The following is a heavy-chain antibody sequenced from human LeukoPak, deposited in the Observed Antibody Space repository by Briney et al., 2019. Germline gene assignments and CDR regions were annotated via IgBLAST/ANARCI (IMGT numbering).Heavy chain of an antibody. V-gene: IGHV3-21*01. CDR2: ISSSSGYI. CDR1: GVTFNIYG. D-gene: IGHD2-15*01. CDR3: ATVGPYCSGGSCYDY. J-gene: IGHJ4*02. Sequence: PGGSLRLSCAASGVTFNIYGMNWVRQAPGKGLEWVSSISSSSGYICYADSVKGRFTISRDNAKNSLYLQMSSLRAEDTAVYYCATVGPYCSGGSCYDYWGQGTLVTVSS.